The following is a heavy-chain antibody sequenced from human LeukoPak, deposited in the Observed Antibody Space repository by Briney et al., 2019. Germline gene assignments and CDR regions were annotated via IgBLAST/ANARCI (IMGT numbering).Heavy chain of an antibody. CDR2: ISSSSSYI. J-gene: IGHJ4*02. CDR3: ASNYYDSSGYFGVVDY. D-gene: IGHD3-22*01. CDR1: GFTFSSYS. Sequence: GGSLRLSCAASGFTFSSYSMNWVRQAPGKGLEWVSSISSSSSYIYYADSVKGRFTISRDNAKNSLYLQMNSLRAEDTAVYYCASNYYDSSGYFGVVDYWGQGTLVTVSS. V-gene: IGHV3-21*01.